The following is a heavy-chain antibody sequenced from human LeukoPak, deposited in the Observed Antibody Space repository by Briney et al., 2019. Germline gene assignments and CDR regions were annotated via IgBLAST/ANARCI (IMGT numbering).Heavy chain of an antibody. J-gene: IGHJ4*02. Sequence: SETLSLTCTVSGGSISSYYWSWIRQPAGKGLDWIGRIYSSGSTNYNPSLKSRVTMSVDTSKNQVSLKLSSVTAADTAVYYCARGKDYYDSSGQENWGQGTLVTVSS. CDR3: ARGKDYYDSSGQEN. D-gene: IGHD3-22*01. CDR2: IYSSGST. CDR1: GGSISSYY. V-gene: IGHV4-4*07.